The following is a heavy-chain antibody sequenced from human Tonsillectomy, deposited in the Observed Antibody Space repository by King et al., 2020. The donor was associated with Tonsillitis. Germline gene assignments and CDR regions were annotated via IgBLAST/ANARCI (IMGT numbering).Heavy chain of an antibody. D-gene: IGHD4-23*01. J-gene: IGHJ4*02. Sequence: VQLVESGGGVVQPGRSLRLSCAASGFTFSHYAMHWVRQAPGKGLEWVAFMSYPGSNKNSTDSVKGRFTISRDNSKNTLYLQMNSLRSEDTAVYYCARGDYGVNSYFDYWGQGTLVTVSS. CDR2: MSYPGSNK. CDR3: ARGDYGVNSYFDY. V-gene: IGHV3-30*10. CDR1: GFTFSHYA.